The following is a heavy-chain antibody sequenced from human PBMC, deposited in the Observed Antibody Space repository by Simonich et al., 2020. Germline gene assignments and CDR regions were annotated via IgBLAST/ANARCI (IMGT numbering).Heavy chain of an antibody. D-gene: IGHD4-4*01. Sequence: QVQLQESGPGLVKPSQTLSLTGTVSGGSISSGGYYWSWIRQHPGKGLEWIGYIYYSGSTYYNPSLKSLVTISVDTSKNQFSLKLSSVTSADTAVYYCARVERTTDGHYYFDYWGQGTLVTVSS. CDR2: IYYSGST. CDR3: ARVERTTDGHYYFDY. J-gene: IGHJ4*02. CDR1: GGSISSGGYY. V-gene: IGHV4-31*01.